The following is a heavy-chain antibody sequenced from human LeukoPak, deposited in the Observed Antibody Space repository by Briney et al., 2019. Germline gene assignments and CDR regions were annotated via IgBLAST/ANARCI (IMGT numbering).Heavy chain of an antibody. D-gene: IGHD1-26*01. Sequence: GGSLRLSCVASGFTFSNYAMTWVRQAPGKGLEWVSTLTDSDDGTYFADSVKGRFTISRDISKNTLYLQMSSLRAEDTAVYHCAKDRAPRIVGVLRSFDCWGQGILVTVSS. CDR2: LTDSDDGT. CDR3: AKDRAPRIVGVLRSFDC. V-gene: IGHV3-23*01. CDR1: GFTFSNYA. J-gene: IGHJ4*02.